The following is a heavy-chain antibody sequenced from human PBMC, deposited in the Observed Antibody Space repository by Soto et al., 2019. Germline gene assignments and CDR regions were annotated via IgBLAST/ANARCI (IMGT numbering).Heavy chain of an antibody. V-gene: IGHV1-69*01. D-gene: IGHD1-26*01. CDR2: IIPIFGTA. CDR3: ARGGLILAHYYNYYGMDV. J-gene: IGHJ6*02. CDR1: GGTFSSYA. Sequence: QVQLVQSGAEVKKPGSSVKVSCKASGGTFSSYAIRWVRQAPGQGLEWMGGIIPIFGTANYAQKFQGRVTITADESTSTAYMELSSLRSEDTAVYYCARGGLILAHYYNYYGMDVWGQGTTVTVSS.